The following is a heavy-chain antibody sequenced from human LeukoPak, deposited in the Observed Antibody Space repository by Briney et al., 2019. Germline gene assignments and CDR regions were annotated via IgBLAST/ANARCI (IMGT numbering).Heavy chain of an antibody. J-gene: IGHJ4*02. D-gene: IGHD6-19*01. V-gene: IGHV3-30-3*01. CDR2: ISHDGSQK. CDR1: GFTFSSYA. CDR3: AGSDSSAWHRFVG. Sequence: PGGSLRLSCAASGFTFSSYAMHWVRQAPGKGLEWVAVISHDGSQKYYTDSVKGRFTISRDNSKNTLYLQMNSLRAEDTALYYCAGSDSSAWHRFVGWGQETLVTVSS.